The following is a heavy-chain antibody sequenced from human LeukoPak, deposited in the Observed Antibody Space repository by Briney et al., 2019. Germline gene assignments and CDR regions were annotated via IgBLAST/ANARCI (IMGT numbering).Heavy chain of an antibody. CDR3: AKVGWDLLLTDAFDI. D-gene: IGHD1-26*01. J-gene: IGHJ3*02. CDR2: ISYDGSNK. V-gene: IGHV3-30*18. CDR1: GFTFSSYG. Sequence: SGGALRLSCAASGFTFSSYGMHWVRQAPGKGLEWVAVISYDGSNKYYADSVKGRFTISRDNSKNTLYLQMNSLRAEDTAVYYCAKVGWDLLLTDAFDIWGQGTMVTVSS.